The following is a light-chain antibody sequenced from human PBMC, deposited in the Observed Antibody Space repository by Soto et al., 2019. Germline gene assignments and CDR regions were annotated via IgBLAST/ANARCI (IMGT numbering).Light chain of an antibody. Sequence: DVQMTQSPSTLSASVGDRVTITCRASQNINTWLAWYQHKPWEARKVLIYQESTLESGVPSRFSGGGSGTEFTLTISSLQPDDFADYYCQQYYSISVATFGQGTKVEI. CDR2: QES. J-gene: IGKJ1*01. CDR3: QQYYSISVAT. V-gene: IGKV1-5*03. CDR1: QNINTW.